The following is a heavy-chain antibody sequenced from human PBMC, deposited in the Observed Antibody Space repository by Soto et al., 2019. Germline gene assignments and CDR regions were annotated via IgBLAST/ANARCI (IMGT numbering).Heavy chain of an antibody. D-gene: IGHD6-13*01. CDR2: IVVGSGNT. CDR1: GFTFTSSA. CDR3: AADYYSSSWTYYYYGMDV. V-gene: IGHV1-58*01. Sequence: SVKVSCKASGFTFTSSAVQWVRQARGQRLEWIGWIVVGSGNTNYAQKFQERVTITRDMSTSTAYMELSSLRSEDTAVYYCAADYYSSSWTYYYYGMDVWGQGTTVTV. J-gene: IGHJ6*02.